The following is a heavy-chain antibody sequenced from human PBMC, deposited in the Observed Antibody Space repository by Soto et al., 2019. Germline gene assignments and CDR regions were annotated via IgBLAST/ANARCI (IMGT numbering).Heavy chain of an antibody. CDR2: ISGSGGNK. D-gene: IGHD2-2*01. J-gene: IGHJ6*02. CDR3: AKDRYGSSYYYYYGMDV. Sequence: GGSLRLSCAASGFPFSSFAMSWIRQAPGEGLEWVSAISGSGGNKYYADSVKGRFTISRDNSKNMLYLQMNSLRAEDTSVYYCAKDRYGSSYYYYYGMDVWGQGTTVTVSS. CDR1: GFPFSSFA. V-gene: IGHV3-23*01.